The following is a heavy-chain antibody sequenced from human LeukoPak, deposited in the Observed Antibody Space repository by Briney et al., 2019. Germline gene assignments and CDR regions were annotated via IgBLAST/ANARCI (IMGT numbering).Heavy chain of an antibody. Sequence: SETLSLTCTVSGGSISSSSYYWGWIRQPPGKGLEWIGSIYYSGSTYYNPSLKSRVTISVDTSKNQFSLKLSSVTAADTAVYYCARLRFIGGNYYDSSGYDYWGQGTLVTVSS. CDR3: ARLRFIGGNYYDSSGYDY. D-gene: IGHD3-22*01. V-gene: IGHV4-39*07. CDR1: GGSISSSSYY. J-gene: IGHJ4*02. CDR2: IYYSGST.